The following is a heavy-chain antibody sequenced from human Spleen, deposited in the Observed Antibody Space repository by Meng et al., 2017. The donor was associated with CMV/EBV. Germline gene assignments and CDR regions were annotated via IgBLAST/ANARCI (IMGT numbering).Heavy chain of an antibody. CDR3: AKDLGMDV. V-gene: IGHV3-23*01. J-gene: IGHJ6*02. Sequence: GGSLRLSCAGSGFTFSGFGMNWVRRAPGKGLEWVSAISGSGGSTYYADSVKGRFTISRDNSKNTLYLQMNSLRAEDTAVYYCAKDLGMDVWGQGTTVTVSS. CDR2: ISGSGGST. CDR1: GFTFSGFG.